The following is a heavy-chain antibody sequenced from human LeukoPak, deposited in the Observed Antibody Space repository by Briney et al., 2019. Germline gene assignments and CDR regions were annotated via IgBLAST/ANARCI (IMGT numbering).Heavy chain of an antibody. J-gene: IGHJ4*02. V-gene: IGHV3-53*01. Sequence: GGSLRLSCAASGITVSSNYMSWVRQAPGKGLEWVSVIYSGGSTYYADSVKGRFTISRDNSKNTLYLQMNSLRAEDTAVYYCARDTYYDSSGYYQSDYWGQGTLVTVSS. D-gene: IGHD3-22*01. CDR3: ARDTYYDSSGYYQSDY. CDR1: GITVSSNY. CDR2: IYSGGST.